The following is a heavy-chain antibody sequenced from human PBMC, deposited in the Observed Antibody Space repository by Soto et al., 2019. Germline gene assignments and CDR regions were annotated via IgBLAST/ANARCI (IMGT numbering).Heavy chain of an antibody. D-gene: IGHD2-15*01. CDR1: GGTFSSYA. CDR2: IIPIFGTA. J-gene: IGHJ3*02. CDR3: ARDRELSCSGGSCYQDHAFDI. V-gene: IGHV1-69*13. Sequence: EASVKVSCKASGGTFSSYAISWVRQAPGQGLEWMGGIIPIFGTANYAQKFQGRVTITADESTSTAYMELSSLRSEDTAVYYCARDRELSCSGGSCYQDHAFDIWGQGTMVPVSS.